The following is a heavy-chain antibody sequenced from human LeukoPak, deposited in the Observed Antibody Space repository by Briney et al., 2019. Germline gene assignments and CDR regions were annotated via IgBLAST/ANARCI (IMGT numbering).Heavy chain of an antibody. J-gene: IGHJ4*02. CDR2: INPNSGAT. CDR1: GYTFTGYY. D-gene: IGHD3-10*01. CDR3: ARDHNLEASGRSFDY. Sequence: AASVKVSCKASGYTFTGYYLHWVRQAPGQGLEWMGWINPNSGATLYTQRFRGRVTMTRDTSISTAYMELSRLTSDDTAVYYCARDHNLEASGRSFDYWGQGTLVTVSS. V-gene: IGHV1-2*02.